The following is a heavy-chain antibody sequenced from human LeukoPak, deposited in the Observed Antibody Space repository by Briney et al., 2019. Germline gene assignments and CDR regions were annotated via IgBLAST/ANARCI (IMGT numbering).Heavy chain of an antibody. CDR3: ARVKKAVAGRNWFDH. V-gene: IGHV1-18*01. D-gene: IGHD6-19*01. Sequence: AAVKVSSKASGYTFTIYGISWVRQAPGQGLERMGWISAYNGNTNHAQKLQGRVTITTDTSTSTAYMELRSRRSDDTAVYYCARVKKAVAGRNWFDHWGQGTLVTVSS. CDR1: GYTFTIYG. J-gene: IGHJ5*02. CDR2: ISAYNGNT.